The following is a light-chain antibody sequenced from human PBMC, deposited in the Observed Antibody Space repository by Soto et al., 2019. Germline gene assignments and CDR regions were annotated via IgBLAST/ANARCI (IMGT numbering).Light chain of an antibody. J-gene: IGKJ3*01. CDR1: QSLLHSNGYNY. CDR3: MQGLQRPLT. CDR2: LGS. V-gene: IGKV2-28*01. Sequence: DIVMTQSPLSLPVTPGEPASISCRSSQSLLHSNGYNYLDWYLQKPGQSPQLLIYLGSNRASGVPDRFSGIGSGTDFTLKISRVEAEEVGVYYCMQGLQRPLTFGPGTKVEI.